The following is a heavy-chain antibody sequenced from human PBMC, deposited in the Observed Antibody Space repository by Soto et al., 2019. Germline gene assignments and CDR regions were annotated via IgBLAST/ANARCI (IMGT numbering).Heavy chain of an antibody. D-gene: IGHD6-19*01. CDR1: GFTFSSYG. V-gene: IGHV3-33*01. Sequence: PGGSLRLSCAASGFTFSSYGMHWVRQAPGKGLEWVAVIWYDGSNKYYADSVKGRFTISRDNSKNTLYLQMNSLRAEDTAVYYCARSRDLMLYSSGPWGMDVWGQGTTVTVSS. J-gene: IGHJ6*02. CDR3: ARSRDLMLYSSGPWGMDV. CDR2: IWYDGSNK.